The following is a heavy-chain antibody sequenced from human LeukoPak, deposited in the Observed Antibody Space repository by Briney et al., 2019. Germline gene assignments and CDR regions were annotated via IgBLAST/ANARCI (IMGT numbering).Heavy chain of an antibody. CDR3: AKERCSSTICSDYY. D-gene: IGHD2-2*01. CDR1: GFAFSSYA. V-gene: IGHV3-23*01. Sequence: GGSLRLSCAASGFAFSSYAMSWVRQAPGKGLEWVSTISGSGDSTYYADSVKGRFTISRDNSKNTLYLQMNSLSAADTAVYYCAKERCSSTICSDYYWGQGTLVTVSS. CDR2: ISGSGDST. J-gene: IGHJ4*02.